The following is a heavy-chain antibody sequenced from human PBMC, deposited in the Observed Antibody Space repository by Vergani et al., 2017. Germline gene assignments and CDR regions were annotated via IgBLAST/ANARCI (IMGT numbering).Heavy chain of an antibody. V-gene: IGHV3-30*04. CDR1: GFTFSSYD. J-gene: IGHJ3*02. D-gene: IGHD1-26*01. CDR2: ISYDGSNK. CDR3: ARAGKWELRGDAFDS. Sequence: QVQLVESGGGVVQPGRSLRLSCAASGFTFSSYDMHWVRQAPGKGLEWVAVISYDGSNKSYADSVNGRFTISRDNTKNTLYLQMNSLRAEYTAVYYCARAGKWELRGDAFDSWGQGTMVTVSS.